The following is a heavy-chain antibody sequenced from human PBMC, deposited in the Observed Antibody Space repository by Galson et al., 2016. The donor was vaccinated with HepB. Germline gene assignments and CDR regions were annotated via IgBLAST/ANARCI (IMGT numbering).Heavy chain of an antibody. D-gene: IGHD4-17*01. Sequence: SLRLSCAASGITFSAYGMHWVRQAPGKGLEWVAVIWYDGGNKKLADSVRGRFSISRDNSKNTLYLQMNNLRAEDTAVYYCASADYGDFVWGSWGQGTLVTVSS. CDR2: IWYDGGNK. J-gene: IGHJ5*02. CDR1: GITFSAYG. V-gene: IGHV3-33*01. CDR3: ASADYGDFVWGS.